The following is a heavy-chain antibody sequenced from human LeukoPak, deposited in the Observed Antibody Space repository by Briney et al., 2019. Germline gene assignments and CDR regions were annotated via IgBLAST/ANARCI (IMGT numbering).Heavy chain of an antibody. D-gene: IGHD5-12*01. V-gene: IGHV3-11*04. CDR2: ISSSGSTI. J-gene: IGHJ6*03. CDR3: ARDRSRVDIVATIPYYYYYYMDV. CDR1: GFTFSDYY. Sequence: GGSLRLSCAASGFTFSDYYMSWIRQAPGKGLEWVSYISSSGSTIYYADSVKGRFTISRDNAKNSLYLQMNSLRAEDTAVYYCARDRSRVDIVATIPYYYYYYMDVWGKGTTVTVSS.